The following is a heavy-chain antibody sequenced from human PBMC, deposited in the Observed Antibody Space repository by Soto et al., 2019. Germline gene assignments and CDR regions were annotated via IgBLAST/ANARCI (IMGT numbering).Heavy chain of an antibody. D-gene: IGHD2-2*01. CDR3: AKDYCSSTSCYLYSFDY. CDR2: ISGSGGST. J-gene: IGHJ4*02. CDR1: GFTFSSYA. V-gene: IGHV3-23*01. Sequence: EVQLLESGGGLVQPGGSLRLSSASSGFTFSSYAMSWARQAPGKGLEWVSAISGSGGSTYYADSVKGRFTISRDNSKNTLYLHMNSLRAEDTAVYYSAKDYCSSTSCYLYSFDYWGQGTLVTVSS.